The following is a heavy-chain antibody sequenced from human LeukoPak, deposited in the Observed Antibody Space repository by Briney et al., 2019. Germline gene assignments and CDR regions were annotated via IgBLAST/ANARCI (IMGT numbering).Heavy chain of an antibody. D-gene: IGHD3-3*01. J-gene: IGHJ6*03. CDR3: ARGRRTDFHYYNYMDV. CDR1: GFSFSSYA. V-gene: IGHV3-23*01. CDR2: IVGSDDST. Sequence: GGSLRLSCVASGFSFSSYAMKWVRQGAGKGLEWVSGIVGSDDSTYHADSVRGRFTISRDNSKNTLYLHMNSLSGEDTAVYYCARGRRTDFHYYNYMDVWGKGTAVTVSS.